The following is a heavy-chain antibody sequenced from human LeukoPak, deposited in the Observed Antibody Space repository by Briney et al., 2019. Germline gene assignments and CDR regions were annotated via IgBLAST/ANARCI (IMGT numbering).Heavy chain of an antibody. CDR3: ARGLCSSTSCYLSWFDP. V-gene: IGHV1-69*02. Sequence: SVKVSCKASGGTFSSYTISWVRQAPGQGLDWMGRIIPIFGLANYAQKFQGRFTITADKTTSKAYMELSSLRSEDTAVYYCARGLCSSTSCYLSWFDPWGQGTLVTVSS. D-gene: IGHD2-2*01. J-gene: IGHJ5*02. CDR1: GGTFSSYT. CDR2: IIPIFGLA.